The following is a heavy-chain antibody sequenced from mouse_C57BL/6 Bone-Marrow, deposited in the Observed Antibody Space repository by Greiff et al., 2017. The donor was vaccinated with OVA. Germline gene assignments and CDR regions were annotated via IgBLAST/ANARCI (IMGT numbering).Heavy chain of an antibody. V-gene: IGHV1-81*01. CDR1: GYTFTSYG. CDR2: IYPRSGNP. CDR3: ARLGPGFAY. J-gene: IGHJ3*01. D-gene: IGHD4-1*01. Sequence: VQLQQSGAELARPGASVKLSCKASGYTFTSYGLSWVKQRTGQGLEWIGEIYPRSGNPYYNEKFKGKATLTADKSSSREYTELRSMTSEDSAVYFCARLGPGFAYWGQGTLVTVSA.